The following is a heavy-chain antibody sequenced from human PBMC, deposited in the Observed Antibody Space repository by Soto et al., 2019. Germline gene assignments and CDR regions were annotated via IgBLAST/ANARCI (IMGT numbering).Heavy chain of an antibody. D-gene: IGHD3-9*01. CDR2: IYHSGST. Sequence: SETLSLTCAVSSGSISSSNWWSWVRQPPGKGLEWIGEIYHSGSTNYNPSLKSRVTISVDKSKNQFSLKLSSVTAADTAVYYCAGGRRDILTGYYATGFDYWGQGTLVTVSS. J-gene: IGHJ4*02. V-gene: IGHV4-4*02. CDR1: SGSISSSNW. CDR3: AGGRRDILTGYYATGFDY.